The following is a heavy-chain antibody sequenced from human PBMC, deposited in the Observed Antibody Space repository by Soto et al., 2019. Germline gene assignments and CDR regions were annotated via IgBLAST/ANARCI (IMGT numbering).Heavy chain of an antibody. J-gene: IGHJ6*02. CDR1: GYTLTTFF. CDR2: INPGYPAGKST. CDR3: AREAIVAGATTGMDV. D-gene: IGHD1-26*01. Sequence: QVQLVQSGAEVKKPGASGKVSCKASGYTLTTFFLNWGRQPPGQGLEWMGVINPGYPAGKSTPYAQKFQGRVTMTTDTSTSTVYMELSRLRSDDTAVYYCAREAIVAGATTGMDVWGQGTTVTVSS. V-gene: IGHV1-46*01.